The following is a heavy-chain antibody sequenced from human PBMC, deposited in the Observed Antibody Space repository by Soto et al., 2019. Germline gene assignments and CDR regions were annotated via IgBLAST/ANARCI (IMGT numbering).Heavy chain of an antibody. D-gene: IGHD4-17*01. CDR3: ARDADYGDYLDAFDI. V-gene: IGHV3-33*01. CDR1: GFTFSSYG. Sequence: GGSLRLSCAASGFTFSSYGMHWVRQAPGKGLEWVAVIWYDGSNKYYADSVKGRFTISRDNSKNTLYLQMNSLRAEDTAVYYCARDADYGDYLDAFDIWGQGTMVTVSS. J-gene: IGHJ3*02. CDR2: IWYDGSNK.